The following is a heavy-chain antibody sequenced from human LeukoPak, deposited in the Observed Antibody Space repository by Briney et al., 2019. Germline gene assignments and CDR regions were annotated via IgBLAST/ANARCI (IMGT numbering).Heavy chain of an antibody. CDR3: AKVWRGNYYDY. D-gene: IGHD3-22*01. V-gene: IGHV3-23*01. Sequence: GGSLRLSCAASGFTFSNYGMAWVRQAPGKGLEWVSGISDTGDSAYYADSVRGRFTISRDSSKNTLYLQMNSLRAEDTAVYYCAKVWRGNYYDYWGQGTLVTVSS. CDR1: GFTFSNYG. CDR2: ISDTGDSA. J-gene: IGHJ4*02.